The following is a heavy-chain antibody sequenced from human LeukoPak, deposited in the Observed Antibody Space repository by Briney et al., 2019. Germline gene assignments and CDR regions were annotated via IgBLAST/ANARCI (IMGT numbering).Heavy chain of an antibody. D-gene: IGHD3-10*01. CDR1: GFTFSGYA. V-gene: IGHV3-23*01. Sequence: GGSLRLSCAASGFTFSGYAMSWVRQAPGKGLEWVSAISGSGGSTYYADSVEGRFTISRDNSKNTLYLQMNSLRAEDTAVYYCAKDVGTYYYGSGSYYFDYWGQGTLVTVSS. CDR2: ISGSGGST. CDR3: AKDVGTYYYGSGSYYFDY. J-gene: IGHJ4*02.